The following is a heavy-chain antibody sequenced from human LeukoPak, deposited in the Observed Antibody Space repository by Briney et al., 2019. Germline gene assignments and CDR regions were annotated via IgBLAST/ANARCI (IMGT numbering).Heavy chain of an antibody. CDR1: GFTFSSYG. Sequence: AGGSLRLSCAASGFTFSSYGMHWVRQAPGKGREWLAVIWYDGSNKYYADSVKGRFTISRDNSKNTLYLQMNSLRAEDTAVYYCARDGTYYYDSSGYYAFFDYWGQGTLVTVSS. D-gene: IGHD3-22*01. V-gene: IGHV3-33*01. CDR3: ARDGTYYYDSSGYYAFFDY. J-gene: IGHJ4*02. CDR2: IWYDGSNK.